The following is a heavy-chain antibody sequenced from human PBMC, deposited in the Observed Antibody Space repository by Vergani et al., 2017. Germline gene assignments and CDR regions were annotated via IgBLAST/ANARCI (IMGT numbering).Heavy chain of an antibody. CDR1: GFTFDDYA. J-gene: IGHJ4*02. D-gene: IGHD3-3*01. Sequence: EVQLLESGGGLVQPGRSLRLSCAASGFTFDDYAMHWVRQAPGKGLEWVSGISWNSGSIGYADSVKGRFTISRDNAKNSLYLQMNSLRAEDTALYYCTKATGFTIFGVAFDYWGQGTLVTVSS. V-gene: IGHV3-9*01. CDR3: TKATGFTIFGVAFDY. CDR2: ISWNSGSI.